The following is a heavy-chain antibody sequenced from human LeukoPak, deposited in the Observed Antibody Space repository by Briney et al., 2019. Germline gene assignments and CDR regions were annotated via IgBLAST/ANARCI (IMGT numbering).Heavy chain of an antibody. J-gene: IGHJ4*02. CDR1: GGSISSYY. D-gene: IGHD6-13*01. V-gene: IGHV4-4*07. CDR2: IYTSGST. Sequence: PSETLSLTCTVSGGSISSYYWSWIRQPAGKGLEWIGRIYTSGSTNYNPSLKSRVTISVDTSKNQFSLKLSSVTAADTAVYYCARDLSNPYSSSGSYYFDYWGQGTLVTVSS. CDR3: ARDLSNPYSSSGSYYFDY.